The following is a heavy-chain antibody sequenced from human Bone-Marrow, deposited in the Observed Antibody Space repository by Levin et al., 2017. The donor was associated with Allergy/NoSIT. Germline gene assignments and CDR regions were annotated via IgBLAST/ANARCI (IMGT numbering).Heavy chain of an antibody. CDR3: ARNYDFWSGYRTPLGMDV. Sequence: SETLSLTCTVSGDSISDFYWSWIRQPPGKGLEWIGWGSYSGSTNYNPSLKRRVAISIDPSKNQLSLKVSSVTAADTAVYYCARNYDFWSGYRTPLGMDVWGQGTTVTVSS. CDR1: GDSISDFY. J-gene: IGHJ6*02. V-gene: IGHV4-59*08. D-gene: IGHD3-3*01. CDR2: GSYSGST.